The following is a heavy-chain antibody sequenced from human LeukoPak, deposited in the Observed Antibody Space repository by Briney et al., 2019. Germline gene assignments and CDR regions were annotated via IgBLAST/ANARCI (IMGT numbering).Heavy chain of an antibody. D-gene: IGHD6-13*01. CDR3: ARPTGIAALVWFDP. V-gene: IGHV4-38-2*02. J-gene: IGHJ5*02. CDR1: GYSISSGYY. Sequence: SETLSLTCTVSGYSISSGYYWAWIRQPPGKGLEWIGSIFHTGSTYHNPSLKSRVTISVDTSKNQFSLKLNSVTAADTAVYYCARPTGIAALVWFDPWGQGTLVTVSS. CDR2: IFHTGST.